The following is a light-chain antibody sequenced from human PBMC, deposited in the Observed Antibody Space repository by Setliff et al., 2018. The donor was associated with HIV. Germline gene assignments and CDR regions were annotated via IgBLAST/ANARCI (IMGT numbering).Light chain of an antibody. CDR3: SSYTSSSTDV. CDR1: SSDVGTYNA. J-gene: IGLJ1*01. Sequence: QSVLTQPASVSGSPGQSITISCTGTSSDVGTYNAVYWYQQHPGKAPKLMIYDVSTRPSGVSNRFSGSKSSNTASLTISGLQTEDEADYYCSSYTSSSTDVFGTGTKVTVL. CDR2: DVS. V-gene: IGLV2-14*01.